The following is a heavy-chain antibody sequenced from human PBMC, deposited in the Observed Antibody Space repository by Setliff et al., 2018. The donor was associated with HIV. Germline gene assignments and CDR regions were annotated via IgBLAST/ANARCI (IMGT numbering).Heavy chain of an antibody. V-gene: IGHV1-69*13. Sequence: SVKVSCKDSGGTFSNYAISWVRQAPGQGLEWMGGIIPIFGTANYAQKFQGRVRFSAVEATSTAYMELSSLKSEDTAVYYCARGGGITMVRRPPTYYYYMDVWGTGTTVTVS. CDR1: GGTFSNYA. D-gene: IGHD3-10*01. CDR2: IIPIFGTA. J-gene: IGHJ6*03. CDR3: ARGGGITMVRRPPTYYYYMDV.